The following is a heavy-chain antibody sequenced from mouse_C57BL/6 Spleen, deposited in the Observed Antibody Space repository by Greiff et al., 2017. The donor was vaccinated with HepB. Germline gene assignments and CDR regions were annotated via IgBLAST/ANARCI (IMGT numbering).Heavy chain of an antibody. CDR2: IDPETGGT. CDR3: TDYSNYFAWFAY. D-gene: IGHD2-5*01. V-gene: IGHV1-15*01. Sequence: VKLQESGAELVRPGASVTLSCKASGYTFTDYEMHWVKQTPVHGLEWIGAIDPETGGTAYNQKFKGKAILTADKSSSTAYMELRSLTSEDSAVYYCTDYSNYFAWFAYWGQGTLVTVSA. J-gene: IGHJ3*01. CDR1: GYTFTDYE.